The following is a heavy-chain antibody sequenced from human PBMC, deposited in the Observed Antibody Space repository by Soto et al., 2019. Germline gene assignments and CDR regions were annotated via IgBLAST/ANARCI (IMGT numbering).Heavy chain of an antibody. V-gene: IGHV3-23*01. CDR1: GFTFKNYG. Sequence: EVNLLESGGGLVQPGESLRISCVGSGFTFKNYGMTRVRQAPGKGLEWVSGTTGSGANKHYADSVRGRFTISRDNSKKTLYLEMKSLRVEDTAVYYCAKDGDFGEDGPAEYFEHWGQGTLVTVSS. CDR2: TTGSGANK. J-gene: IGHJ1*01. CDR3: AKDGDFGEDGPAEYFEH. D-gene: IGHD4-17*01.